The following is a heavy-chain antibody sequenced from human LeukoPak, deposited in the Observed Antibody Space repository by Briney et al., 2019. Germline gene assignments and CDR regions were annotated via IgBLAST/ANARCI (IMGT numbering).Heavy chain of an antibody. CDR3: ARHRVEYSSSGWFDP. V-gene: IGHV4-4*09. CDR2: IYTSGST. CDR1: GGSISSYY. J-gene: IGHJ5*02. D-gene: IGHD6-6*01. Sequence: PSETLSLTCTVSGGSISSYYWSWIRQPPGKGLEWIGYIYTSGSTNYNPSLKSRVTISVGTSKNQFSLKLSSVTAADTAVYYCARHRVEYSSSGWFDPWGQGILVTVSS.